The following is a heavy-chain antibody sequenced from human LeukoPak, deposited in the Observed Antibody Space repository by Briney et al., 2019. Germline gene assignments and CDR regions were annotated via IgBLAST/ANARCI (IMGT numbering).Heavy chain of an antibody. CDR1: SGSISSGVAY. V-gene: IGHV4-31*03. D-gene: IGHD5-12*01. CDR2: IYYSGST. Sequence: SQTLSLTCTVSSGSISSGVAYWSWIRQHPGKGLEWIGYIYYSGSTYYNPSLKSRVTISVDTSKNQFSLKLTSVTAADTAVYYCATSGYGRDAFDIWGQGTMVTVSS. CDR3: ATSGYGRDAFDI. J-gene: IGHJ3*02.